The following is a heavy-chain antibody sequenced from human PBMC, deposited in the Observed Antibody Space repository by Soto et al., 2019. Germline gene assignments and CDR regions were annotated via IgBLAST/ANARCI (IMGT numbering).Heavy chain of an antibody. CDR3: AKDLRIAVAGTDYFDS. V-gene: IGHV3-30*18. Sequence: GGSLRLSCAASGFSFSSYGMHWARQAPGKGLEWVAVISYDVTNKYYADSVKGRFTISRDNSKNTLYLQMNSLRAEDTAVYYCAKDLRIAVAGTDYFDSWGQGTLVTVSS. D-gene: IGHD6-19*01. CDR2: ISYDVTNK. J-gene: IGHJ4*02. CDR1: GFSFSSYG.